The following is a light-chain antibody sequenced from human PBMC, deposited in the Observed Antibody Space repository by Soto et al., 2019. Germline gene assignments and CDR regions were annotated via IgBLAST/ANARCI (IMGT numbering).Light chain of an antibody. CDR2: EVS. J-gene: IGLJ1*01. Sequence: QSALTQPASVSGSPGQSITISCTGTSSDVGGYNYVSWSQHHPGKAPKLMIYEVSHRPSGVSNRFSGSKSGNTASLTISWLQAEDEADYYCSSYTTTNTYVFGTGTKLTVL. V-gene: IGLV2-14*01. CDR3: SSYTTTNTYV. CDR1: SSDVGGYNY.